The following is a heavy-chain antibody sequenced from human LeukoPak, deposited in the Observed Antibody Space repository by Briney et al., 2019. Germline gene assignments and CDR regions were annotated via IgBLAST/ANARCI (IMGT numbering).Heavy chain of an antibody. CDR1: GYTFTSYD. D-gene: IGHD2-21*02. CDR3: ARGRPTYCGGDCYSVDY. Sequence: EASVKVSCKASGYTFTSYDINWVRQATGQGLEWMGWMNPNSGNTGYPQKFQGRVTMTRNTSISTAYMELSSLRSEDTAVYYCARGRPTYCGGDCYSVDYWGQGTLVTVSS. V-gene: IGHV1-8*01. J-gene: IGHJ4*02. CDR2: MNPNSGNT.